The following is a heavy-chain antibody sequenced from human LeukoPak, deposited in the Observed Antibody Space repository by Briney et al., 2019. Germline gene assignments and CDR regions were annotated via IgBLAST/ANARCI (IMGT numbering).Heavy chain of an antibody. J-gene: IGHJ6*03. Sequence: ASVKVSCKASGYTFTSYDINWVRQATGQGLEWMGWMNPNSGNRGYAQKFQGRVTITRNTSISTAYMELSSLRSEDTAVYYCARVLYHDFWSGYSLGNYYYMDVWGKGTTVTVSS. CDR1: GYTFTSYD. CDR3: ARVLYHDFWSGYSLGNYYYMDV. CDR2: MNPNSGNR. V-gene: IGHV1-8*03. D-gene: IGHD3-3*01.